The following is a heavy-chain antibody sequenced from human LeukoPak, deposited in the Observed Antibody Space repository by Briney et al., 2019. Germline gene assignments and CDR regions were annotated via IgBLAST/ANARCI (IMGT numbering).Heavy chain of an antibody. Sequence: GGSLRLSCAASGFTISSYGMHWVRQAPGKGLEWVAVISYDGSNKYYADSVKGRFTISRDNSKNTLYLQMNSLRAEDTAVYYCAKDSVGYCSSTSCFDSAMDVWGKGTTVTVSS. V-gene: IGHV3-30*18. J-gene: IGHJ6*04. D-gene: IGHD2-2*01. CDR2: ISYDGSNK. CDR3: AKDSVGYCSSTSCFDSAMDV. CDR1: GFTISSYG.